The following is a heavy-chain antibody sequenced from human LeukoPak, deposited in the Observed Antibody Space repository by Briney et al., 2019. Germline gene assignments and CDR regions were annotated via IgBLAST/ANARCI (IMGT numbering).Heavy chain of an antibody. V-gene: IGHV3-30*18. CDR3: AKELNKYLSGVMGFDP. CDR2: ISYDGSNK. Sequence: GGSLRLSCAASGFTFSSYGMHWVRQAPGKGLEWVAVISYDGSNKYYADSVKGRFTISRDNSKNTLYLQMNSLRAEDTAVYYCAKELNKYLSGVMGFDPWGQGTPVTVSS. CDR1: GFTFSSYG. J-gene: IGHJ5*02. D-gene: IGHD6-19*01.